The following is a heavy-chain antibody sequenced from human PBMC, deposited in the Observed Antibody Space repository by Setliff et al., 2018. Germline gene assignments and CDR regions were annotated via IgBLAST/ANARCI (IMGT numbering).Heavy chain of an antibody. CDR3: ARDRYCSSASCYATQYNWFDP. J-gene: IGHJ5*02. CDR2: INSDGSGT. CDR1: GFTFSSYW. D-gene: IGHD2-2*01. V-gene: IGHV3-74*01. Sequence: GGSLRLSCAASGFTFSSYWMHWVRQAPGQGLVWVSRINSDGSGTSYADSVKGRFTISRDNAKNSLYLQMNSLRAEDTAVYYCARDRYCSSASCYATQYNWFDPWGQGTLVTVSS.